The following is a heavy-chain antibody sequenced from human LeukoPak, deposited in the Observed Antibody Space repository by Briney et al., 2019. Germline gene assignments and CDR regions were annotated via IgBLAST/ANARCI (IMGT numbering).Heavy chain of an antibody. J-gene: IGHJ4*02. Sequence: ASVKVSCKASGYTSTGYYMHWVRQAPGQGLEWMGWLNPNSGGTNYAQNFQGRLTMTRDTSISTVYMELSSLRSEDTAVYYCARSLYSSGWYSYWGQGTLVTVSS. D-gene: IGHD6-19*01. CDR2: LNPNSGGT. V-gene: IGHV1-2*02. CDR1: GYTSTGYY. CDR3: ARSLYSSGWYSY.